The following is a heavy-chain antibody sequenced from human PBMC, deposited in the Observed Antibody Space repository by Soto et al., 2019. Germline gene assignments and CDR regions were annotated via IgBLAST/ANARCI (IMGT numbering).Heavy chain of an antibody. Sequence: GGSLRLSCAASGFTFSSYAMSWVRQAPGKGLEWVSAISGSGGSTYYADSVKGRFTISRDNSKNTLYLQMNSLRAEDTAVYYCAKGVFEWLFRPYFDYWGQGTLVTVSS. CDR2: ISGSGGST. CDR3: AKGVFEWLFRPYFDY. J-gene: IGHJ4*02. CDR1: GFTFSSYA. D-gene: IGHD3-3*01. V-gene: IGHV3-23*01.